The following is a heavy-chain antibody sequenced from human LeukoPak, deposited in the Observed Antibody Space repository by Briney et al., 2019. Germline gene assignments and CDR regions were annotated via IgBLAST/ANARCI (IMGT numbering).Heavy chain of an antibody. V-gene: IGHV3-74*01. CDR2: INGAGSST. J-gene: IGHJ4*02. D-gene: IGHD3-22*01. CDR3: ASDDSSGDYPTYFDY. Sequence: GGSLRLSCAASGFTFRSYWMHWVRQAPGKGLVWVSRINGAGSSTSYAESVKGRFTISGDNAKNTLYLQMSSLRAEDTAMYYCASDDSSGDYPTYFDYWGQGALVTVSS. CDR1: GFTFRSYW.